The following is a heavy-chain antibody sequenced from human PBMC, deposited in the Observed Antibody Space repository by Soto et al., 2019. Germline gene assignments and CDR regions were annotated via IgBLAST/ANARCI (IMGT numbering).Heavy chain of an antibody. CDR2: IYWDDDK. CDR1: GFSLSTSGVG. D-gene: IGHD4-17*01. V-gene: IGHV2-5*02. J-gene: IGHJ2*01. Sequence: QITLKESGPTLVKPTQTLTLTCTFSGFSLSTSGVGVGWIRQPPGKALECLALIYWDDDKRYSPSLKSRLTIPKDTSKNQVVLRMTNMDPVDTATYYCAHSGPMTTVTTGGQRRKFWYFDLWGRGTLVTVSS. CDR3: AHSGPMTTVTTGGQRRKFWYFDL.